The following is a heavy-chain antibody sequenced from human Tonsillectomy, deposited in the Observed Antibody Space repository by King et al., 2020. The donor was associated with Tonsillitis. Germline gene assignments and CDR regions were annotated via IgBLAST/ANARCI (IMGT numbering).Heavy chain of an antibody. D-gene: IGHD2-21*01. CDR2: IGGDVKT. CDR1: GFTFSTNA. V-gene: IGHV3-23*04. CDR3: AKDIFRWTFDN. Sequence: VQLVESGGGLIQPGGSLRLSCAASGFTFSTNAMSWVRQAPGKGLEWVSGIGGDVKTYYADSVKGRFTLSRDNSKNTLSLQMNSLRAEDTAVYYRAKDIFRWTFDNW. J-gene: IGHJ3*02.